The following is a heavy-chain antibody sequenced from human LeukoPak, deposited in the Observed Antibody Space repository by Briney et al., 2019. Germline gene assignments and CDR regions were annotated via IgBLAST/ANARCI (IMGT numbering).Heavy chain of an antibody. D-gene: IGHD4-11*01. Sequence: ASVKVSCKASGYTFNRNNINWVRQAPGQGLEWMGCISTYNGNTNYAQKLQGRVTTTTDTSTSTAYMELRSLRSDDTAVYYCASGVEYRNYGNYIGGPYMDVWGKGTTVTVSS. J-gene: IGHJ6*03. CDR3: ASGVEYRNYGNYIGGPYMDV. V-gene: IGHV1-18*01. CDR2: ISTYNGNT. CDR1: GYTFNRNN.